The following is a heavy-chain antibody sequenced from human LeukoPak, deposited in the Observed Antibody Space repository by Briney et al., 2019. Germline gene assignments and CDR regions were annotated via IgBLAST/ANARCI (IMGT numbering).Heavy chain of an antibody. CDR2: IIPIFGTA. CDR1: GGTFSSYA. V-gene: IGHV1-69*13. J-gene: IGHJ6*03. D-gene: IGHD6-6*01. Sequence: EASVKVSCKASGGTFSSYAISWVRQAPGQGLEWMGGIIPIFGTANYAQKFQGRVTITADESTSTAYMELSSLRSEDTAVYYCARAGVLAARPLDYYYYMDVWGKGTTVTVSS. CDR3: ARAGVLAARPLDYYYYMDV.